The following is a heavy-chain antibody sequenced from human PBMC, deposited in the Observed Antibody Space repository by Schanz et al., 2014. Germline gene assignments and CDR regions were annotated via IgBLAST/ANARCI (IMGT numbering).Heavy chain of an antibody. Sequence: QVQLVQSGAEVKKPGASVKVSCKASGYTFTSYSIHWVRQAPGQGLEWMGIINPSGGGTSYALRFQDRVTVTRDTSRSTVYMELRSLRSDDTAVYYCARDRRRYCSTASCLHDNWFDPWGQGTLXTVSS. CDR1: GYTFTSYS. D-gene: IGHD2-2*01. J-gene: IGHJ5*02. V-gene: IGHV1-46*01. CDR3: ARDRRRYCSTASCLHDNWFDP. CDR2: INPSGGGT.